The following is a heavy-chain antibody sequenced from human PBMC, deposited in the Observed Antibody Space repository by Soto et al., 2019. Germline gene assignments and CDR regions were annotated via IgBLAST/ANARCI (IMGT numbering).Heavy chain of an antibody. D-gene: IGHD2-15*01. CDR1: GFTFSTCP. J-gene: IGHJ4*02. Sequence: QVQLVESGGGVVQPGRSLRLSCAASGFTFSTCPMHWVRQAPGKGLEWVVVISYDGSNQHYADSVKGRFTISRDNSKNTLYLQMNSLRAEDTAVYYCAREGYCSGGSCSIFDYWGQGTLVTVSS. CDR3: AREGYCSGGSCSIFDY. V-gene: IGHV3-30-3*01. CDR2: ISYDGSNQ.